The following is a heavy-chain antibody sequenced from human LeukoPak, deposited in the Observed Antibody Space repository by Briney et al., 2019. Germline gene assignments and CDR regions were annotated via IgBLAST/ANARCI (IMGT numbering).Heavy chain of an antibody. CDR3: ARGAGSSWYSYYYYYMDV. D-gene: IGHD6-13*01. J-gene: IGHJ6*03. V-gene: IGHV4-34*01. CDR1: GGSFSGNY. Sequence: SETLSLTCAVYGGSFSGNYWSWIRQPPGKGLEWIGEINHSGSTNYNPSLKSRVTISVDTSKNQFSLKLSSVTAADTAVYYCARGAGSSWYSYYYYYMDVWGKGTTVTVSS. CDR2: INHSGST.